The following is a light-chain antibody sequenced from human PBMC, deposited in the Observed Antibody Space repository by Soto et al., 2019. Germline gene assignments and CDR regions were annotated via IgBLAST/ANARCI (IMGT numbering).Light chain of an antibody. J-gene: IGLJ2*01. CDR1: SSDVGGYNY. Sequence: QPVLTQPASVSGSPGQSITISCTGTSSDVGGYNYVSWYQQHPGKAPKLMIYDVSNRPSGVSNRFSGSKSGNTASLTISGLQAEDEADYYCSSYTSSSTLEGVVFGGGTKLTVL. CDR2: DVS. V-gene: IGLV2-14*01. CDR3: SSYTSSSTLEGVV.